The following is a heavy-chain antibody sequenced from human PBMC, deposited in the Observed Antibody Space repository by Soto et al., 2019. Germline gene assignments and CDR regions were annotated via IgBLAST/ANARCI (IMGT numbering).Heavy chain of an antibody. CDR1: GGSISSGGYY. V-gene: IGHV4-31*03. J-gene: IGHJ4*02. CDR3: AISPARDFDY. Sequence: SETLSLTCTVSGGSISSGGYYWSCIRQHPGKGLEWIGYIYYSGSTYYNPSLKSRVSISVDTSKNQFSLKLSSVTAADTTVYYCAISPARDFDYWGQGTLVTVSS. CDR2: IYYSGST.